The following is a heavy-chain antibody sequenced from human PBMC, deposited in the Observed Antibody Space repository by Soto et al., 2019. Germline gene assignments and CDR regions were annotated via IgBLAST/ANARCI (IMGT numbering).Heavy chain of an antibody. V-gene: IGHV4-31*02. Sequence: SETLSLTCTVSGDSLSSGGHYWSWIRQHPGKGLEWIGHIYDSVNTYYSPSLRSRVTISADMSKNQFSLNLRSVTAADTAVYYCARVDQRWYFAIFTDYWGQGTLVTVYS. J-gene: IGHJ4*02. D-gene: IGHD2-15*01. CDR2: IYDSVNT. CDR3: ARVDQRWYFAIFTDY. CDR1: GDSLSSGGHY.